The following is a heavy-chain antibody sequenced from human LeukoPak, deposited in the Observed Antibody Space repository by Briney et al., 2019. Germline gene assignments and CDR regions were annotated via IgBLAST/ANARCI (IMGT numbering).Heavy chain of an antibody. CDR2: IKSDGSTT. D-gene: IGHD5-12*01. Sequence: QSGGSLRLSCAASGFTFSSYWMHWVRQAPGKGLVWVSRIKSDGSTTTYADSVKGRFTISRDNAKNTLYLQMNSLRAEDTAVYYCARPYSRESGYDFVFEYWGQGTLVTVSS. V-gene: IGHV3-74*01. CDR3: ARPYSRESGYDFVFEY. CDR1: GFTFSSYW. J-gene: IGHJ4*02.